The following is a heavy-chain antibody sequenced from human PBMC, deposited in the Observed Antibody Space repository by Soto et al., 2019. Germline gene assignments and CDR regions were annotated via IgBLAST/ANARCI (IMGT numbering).Heavy chain of an antibody. V-gene: IGHV3-30-3*01. J-gene: IGHJ6*02. CDR3: ARVTPGNNLYYFSGLDF. Sequence: GGSLRLSCVASGFSFDTYGIHWVRQAPGKGLQWVALISYEGSNTYYADSVRGRFTISRDNSKNTLYLQMNTLRPEDTGVYYCARVTPGNNLYYFSGLDFWGQGTSVTV. CDR2: ISYEGSNT. D-gene: IGHD1-1*01. CDR1: GFSFDTYG.